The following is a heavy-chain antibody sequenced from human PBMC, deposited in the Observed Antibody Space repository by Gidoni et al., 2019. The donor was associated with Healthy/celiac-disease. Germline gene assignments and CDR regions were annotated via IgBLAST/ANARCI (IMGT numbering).Heavy chain of an antibody. D-gene: IGHD6-13*01. Sequence: EEQLVESGGGLVQPGRALRLSCAASGITFDDYSMHWVRPAPGKGLEWVSGISGNSGSLGYADYVMGRLNISRDNAKNSLYLQMNRLRAEDTALYYCAKGASSSWYFYFDYWGQGTLVTVSS. CDR1: GITFDDYS. CDR2: ISGNSGSL. V-gene: IGHV3-9*01. J-gene: IGHJ4*02. CDR3: AKGASSSWYFYFDY.